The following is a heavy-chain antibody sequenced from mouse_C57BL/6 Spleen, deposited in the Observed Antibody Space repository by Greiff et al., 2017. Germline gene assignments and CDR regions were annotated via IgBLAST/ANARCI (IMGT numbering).Heavy chain of an antibody. Sequence: EVKLQESGGGLVQPGGSLSLSCAASGFTFTDYYMSWVRQPPGKALEWLGFIRNKANGYTTEYSASVKGRFTISRDNSQSILYLQMNALRAEDSATYYCARLSTMVTTTTFAYWGQGTLVTVSA. CDR3: ARLSTMVTTTTFAY. CDR1: GFTFTDYY. D-gene: IGHD2-2*01. V-gene: IGHV7-3*01. CDR2: IRNKANGYTT. J-gene: IGHJ3*01.